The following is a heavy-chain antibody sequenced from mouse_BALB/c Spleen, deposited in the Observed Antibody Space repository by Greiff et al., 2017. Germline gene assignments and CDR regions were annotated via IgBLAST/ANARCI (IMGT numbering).Heavy chain of an antibody. J-gene: IGHJ2*01. CDR1: GYTFTDYE. Sequence: VQGVESGAELVRPGASVTLSCKASGYTFTDYEMHWVKQTPVHGLEWIGAIDPETGGTAYNQKFKGKATLTADKSSSTAYMELRSLTSEDSAVYYCTRGGLRGGVDYWGQGTTLTVSS. CDR3: TRGGLRGGVDY. D-gene: IGHD2-2*01. CDR2: IDPETGGT. V-gene: IGHV1-15*01.